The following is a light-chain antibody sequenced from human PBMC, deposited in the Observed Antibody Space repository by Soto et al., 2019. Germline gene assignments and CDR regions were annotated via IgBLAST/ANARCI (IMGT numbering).Light chain of an antibody. V-gene: IGKV1-5*01. CDR1: QSIRYY. CDR2: GAS. J-gene: IGKJ1*01. CDR3: QHHNSYSQT. Sequence: DIQLTQSPPTLSASVGDRVTITCRASQSIRYYLAWYQQMPGKAPKLLIYGASSLQSGVPSRFSGSGSGTEFTLTIGSLQPDDFATYFCQHHNSYSQTFGQGTKVDIK.